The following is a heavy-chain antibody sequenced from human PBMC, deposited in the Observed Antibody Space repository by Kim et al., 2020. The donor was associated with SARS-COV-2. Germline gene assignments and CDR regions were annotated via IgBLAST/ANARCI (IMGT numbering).Heavy chain of an antibody. CDR1: GGTFSSYA. V-gene: IGHV1-69*04. J-gene: IGHJ5*02. D-gene: IGHD3-10*01. CDR3: AREGRGEKYYYGSGSYSTATNWFDP. CDR2: IIPILGIA. Sequence: SVKVSCKASGGTFSSYAISWVRQAPGQGLEWMGRIIPILGIANYAQKFQGRVTITADKSTSTAYMELSSLRSEDTAVYYCAREGRGEKYYYGSGSYSTATNWFDPWGQGTLVTVSS.